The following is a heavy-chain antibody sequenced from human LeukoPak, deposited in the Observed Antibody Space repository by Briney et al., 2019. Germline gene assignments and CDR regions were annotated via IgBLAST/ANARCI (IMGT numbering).Heavy chain of an antibody. CDR3: ARLGLGTRHYFDY. CDR2: INHSGST. D-gene: IGHD2-2*01. Sequence: PSETLSLTCAVYGGSFSGYYWSWIRQPPGKGLEWSGEINHSGSTNYNPSLKSRVTISVDTSKNQFSLKLSSVTAADTAVYYSARLGLGTRHYFDYWGQGTLVTVSS. CDR1: GGSFSGYY. V-gene: IGHV4-34*01. J-gene: IGHJ4*02.